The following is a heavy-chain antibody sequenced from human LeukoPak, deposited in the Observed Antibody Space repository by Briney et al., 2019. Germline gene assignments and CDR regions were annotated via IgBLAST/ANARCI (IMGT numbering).Heavy chain of an antibody. D-gene: IGHD4-17*01. V-gene: IGHV1-69*05. CDR3: ARDSYGDYGDNWFDP. CDR1: GGTFSSYA. CDR2: IIPIFGTA. J-gene: IGHJ5*02. Sequence: ASVKVSCKASGGTFSSYAISWVRQAPGQGLEWMGRIIPIFGTANYAQKFQGKLTITTDESTSTAYMELSSLRSEDTAVYYCARDSYGDYGDNWFDPWGQGTLVTVSS.